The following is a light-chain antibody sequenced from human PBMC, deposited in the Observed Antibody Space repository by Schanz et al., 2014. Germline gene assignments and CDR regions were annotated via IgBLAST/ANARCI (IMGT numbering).Light chain of an antibody. J-gene: IGKJ4*01. CDR3: QQRSDWPLT. Sequence: DIQMTQSPSPLSASVGDSVTITCRASQGIGSYLAWYQQKPGKAPQLLIYAASTLQSGVPSRFGGSGSGTDFTLTISSLQPEDFAVYYCQQRSDWPLTFGGGTKVEIK. V-gene: IGKV1-9*01. CDR2: AAS. CDR1: QGIGSY.